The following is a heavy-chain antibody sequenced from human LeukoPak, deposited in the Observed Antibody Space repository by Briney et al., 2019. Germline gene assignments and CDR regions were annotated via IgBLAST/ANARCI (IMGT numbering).Heavy chain of an antibody. CDR2: IRYDGSNK. CDR1: GFTFSSYG. Sequence: GGSLRLSCAASGFTFSSYGMHWVRRAPGKGLEWVAFIRYDGSNKYYADSVEGRFTISRDNSKNTLYLQMNSLRAEDTAVYYCAKDRGYSSSSFGGAFDIWGQGTMVTVSS. V-gene: IGHV3-30*02. D-gene: IGHD6-6*01. J-gene: IGHJ3*02. CDR3: AKDRGYSSSSFGGAFDI.